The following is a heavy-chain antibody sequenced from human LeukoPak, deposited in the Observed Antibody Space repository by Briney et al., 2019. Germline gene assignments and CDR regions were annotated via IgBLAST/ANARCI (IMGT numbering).Heavy chain of an antibody. Sequence: GRSLRLSCAASGFTFSSYVMHWVRQAPGKGLEWVAIISYDGSNEYYADSVKGRFTISRDNSKSTLYLQMNSLRAEDTAVYYCAKGKTLSGSSWYLFAFDIWGQGTMVTVSS. CDR1: GFTFSSYV. CDR2: ISYDGSNE. CDR3: AKGKTLSGSSWYLFAFDI. V-gene: IGHV3-30*04. J-gene: IGHJ3*02. D-gene: IGHD6-13*01.